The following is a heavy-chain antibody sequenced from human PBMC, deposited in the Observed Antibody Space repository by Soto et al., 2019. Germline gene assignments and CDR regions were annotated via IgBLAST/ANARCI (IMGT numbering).Heavy chain of an antibody. CDR2: IYYSGST. Sequence: SETLSLTCTVSGGSISSSSYYWGWIRQPPGKGLEWIGSIYYSGSTYYNPSLKSRVTISVDTSKNQLSLKLSSVTAADTAVYYCAHMGGLRLGELSSDDAFDIWGQGTMVTVSS. V-gene: IGHV4-39*01. CDR1: GGSISSSSYY. J-gene: IGHJ3*02. D-gene: IGHD3-16*02. CDR3: AHMGGLRLGELSSDDAFDI.